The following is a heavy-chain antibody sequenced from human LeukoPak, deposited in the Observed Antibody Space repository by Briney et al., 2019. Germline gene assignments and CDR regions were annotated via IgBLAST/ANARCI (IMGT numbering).Heavy chain of an antibody. CDR2: MNPNSGNT. J-gene: IGHJ1*01. V-gene: IGHV1-8*01. D-gene: IGHD3-10*01. Sequence: ASVKVSCKASGYTFTSYDINWVRQATGQGLEWMGWMNPNSGNTGYAQKFQGRVTMTSNTSISTAYMELSSLRSEDTAVYYCARDLSLPGTRQHWGQGTLVTVSS. CDR1: GYTFTSYD. CDR3: ARDLSLPGTRQH.